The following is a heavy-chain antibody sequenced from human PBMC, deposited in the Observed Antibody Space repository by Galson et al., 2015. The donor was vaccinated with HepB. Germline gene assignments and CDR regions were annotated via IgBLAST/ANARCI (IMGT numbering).Heavy chain of an antibody. V-gene: IGHV1-24*01. CDR1: GYTFTSYG. J-gene: IGHJ4*02. D-gene: IGHD4-17*01. Sequence: SVKVSCKASGYTFTSYGISWVRQAPGQGLEWMGGFDPEDGETIYAQKFQGRVTMTEDTSTDTAYMELSSLRSEDTAVYYCATGMTTVKGCPFDYWGQGTLVTVSS. CDR3: ATGMTTVKGCPFDY. CDR2: FDPEDGET.